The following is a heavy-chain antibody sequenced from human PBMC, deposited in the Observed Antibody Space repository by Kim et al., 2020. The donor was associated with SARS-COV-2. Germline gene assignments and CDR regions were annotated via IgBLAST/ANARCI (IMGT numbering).Heavy chain of an antibody. CDR2: ISYDGSNK. Sequence: GGSLRLSCAASGFTFSSYAMHWVRQAPGKGLEWVALISYDGSNKYYADSVKGRFTISRDNSKNTLYLQMNSPRAEDTAVYYCARGPGAALDYWGQGTLVTVSS. J-gene: IGHJ4*02. CDR3: ARGPGAALDY. D-gene: IGHD6-13*01. CDR1: GFTFSSYA. V-gene: IGHV3-30*04.